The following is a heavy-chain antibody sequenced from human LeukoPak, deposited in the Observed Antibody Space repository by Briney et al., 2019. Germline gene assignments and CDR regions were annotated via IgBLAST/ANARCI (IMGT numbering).Heavy chain of an antibody. D-gene: IGHD6-13*01. CDR2: ISGSGGAT. Sequence: PGGSLRLSCAASGFTFSDYYMSWFRQAPGKGLEWVSYISGSGGATNYADSVKGRFTTSRDNAKNSLYLRMNSLRAEDTAVYYCAKTLVAAPGNMGGPWGQGTLVTVSS. J-gene: IGHJ5*02. V-gene: IGHV3-11*03. CDR1: GFTFSDYY. CDR3: AKTLVAAPGNMGGP.